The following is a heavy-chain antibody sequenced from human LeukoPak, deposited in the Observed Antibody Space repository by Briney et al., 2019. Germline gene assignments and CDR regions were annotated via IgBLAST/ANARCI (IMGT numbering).Heavy chain of an antibody. CDR1: GGSISSGDYY. D-gene: IGHD2-8*01. CDR3: ARRTGYCTNGVCLLDY. CDR2: INHSGST. J-gene: IGHJ4*02. Sequence: SETLSLTCTVSGGSISSGDYYWSWIRQPPGKGLEWIGEINHSGSTNYNPSLKSRVTISVDTSKNQFSLKLSSVTAADTAVYYCARRTGYCTNGVCLLDYWGQGTLVTVSS. V-gene: IGHV4-39*07.